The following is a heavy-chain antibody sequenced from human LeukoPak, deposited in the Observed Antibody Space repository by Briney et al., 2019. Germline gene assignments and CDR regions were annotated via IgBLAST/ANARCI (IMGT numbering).Heavy chain of an antibody. CDR3: ERERSSSSDY. Sequence: SETLSLTCAVSGYSISSGYYWGWIRQPPGKGLEWIGSIYHSGSTYYNPSLKSRVTISVDTSKNQFSLKLSSVTATDAAIYYCERERSSSSDYWGQGTLVTVSP. J-gene: IGHJ4*02. CDR1: GYSISSGYY. CDR2: IYHSGST. D-gene: IGHD6-6*01. V-gene: IGHV4-38-2*02.